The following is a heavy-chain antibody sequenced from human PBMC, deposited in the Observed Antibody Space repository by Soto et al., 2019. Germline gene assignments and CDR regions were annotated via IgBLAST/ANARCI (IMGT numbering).Heavy chain of an antibody. V-gene: IGHV3-23*01. CDR3: AKDAVSIVLMVYAASDAFDI. J-gene: IGHJ3*02. CDR2: ISGSGGST. D-gene: IGHD2-8*01. Sequence: GGSLRLSCAASGFTFSSYAMSWVRQAPGKGLEWVSAISGSGGSTYYADSVKGRFTISRDNSKNTLYLQMNSLRAEDTAVYYCAKDAVSIVLMVYAASDAFDIWGQGTMVTVSS. CDR1: GFTFSSYA.